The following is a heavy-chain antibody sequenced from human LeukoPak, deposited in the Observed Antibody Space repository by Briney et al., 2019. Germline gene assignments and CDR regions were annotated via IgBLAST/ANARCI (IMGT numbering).Heavy chain of an antibody. CDR3: ATGLVTGFHYYYYYYMDV. J-gene: IGHJ6*03. CDR1: GYTFTSYG. Sequence: ASVKVSCKASGYTFTSYGISWVRQAPGQGLEWMGGIIPIFGTANYAQKFQGRVTITADESTSTAYMGLSSLRSEDTAVYYCATGLVTGFHYYYYYYMDVWGKGTTVTISS. CDR2: IIPIFGTA. V-gene: IGHV1-69*13. D-gene: IGHD2-21*02.